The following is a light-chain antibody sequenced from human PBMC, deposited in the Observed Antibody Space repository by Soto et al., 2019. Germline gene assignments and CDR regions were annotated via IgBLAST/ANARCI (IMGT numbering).Light chain of an antibody. Sequence: EIVLTQSPATLSLSPGERATLSCRASQSLSSNFLAWYQQKPGQPPRLLIYDASSRATGIPDRFSGSGSATDFTLTISRLEPGDFAVYYCQQYGSSPITFGQGTRLEIK. J-gene: IGKJ5*01. CDR2: DAS. CDR3: QQYGSSPIT. V-gene: IGKV3-20*01. CDR1: QSLSSNF.